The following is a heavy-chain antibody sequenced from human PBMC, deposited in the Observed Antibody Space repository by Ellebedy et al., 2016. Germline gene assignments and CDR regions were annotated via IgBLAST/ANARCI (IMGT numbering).Heavy chain of an antibody. D-gene: IGHD6-6*01. CDR3: ARGGQYSSSLSWFNP. V-gene: IGHV4-59*01. J-gene: IGHJ5*02. CDR2: IYYSGST. CDR1: GGSISSYY. Sequence: SETLSLXXTVSGGSISSYYWNWIRQPPGKGLEWIGYIYYSGSTNYNPSLKSRVIISVDTSKNQFSLKLSSVTAADTAVYYCARGGQYSSSLSWFNPWGQGTLVTVSS.